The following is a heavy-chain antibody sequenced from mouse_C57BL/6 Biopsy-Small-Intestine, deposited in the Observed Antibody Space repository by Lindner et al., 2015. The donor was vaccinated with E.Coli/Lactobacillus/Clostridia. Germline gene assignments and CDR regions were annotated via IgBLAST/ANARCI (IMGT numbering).Heavy chain of an antibody. CDR3: GRRFWSYSMDY. V-gene: IGHV1-9*01. Sequence: VQLQESGPELMKPGASVKLSCKATGYTFTGYWIEWVKQRPGHGLEWIGEILPGSDSTDYNEKFKGKATFSADTSSNTVYMQLSSLTTEDSAIYFCGRRFWSYSMDYWGQGTSVTVSS. J-gene: IGHJ4*01. CDR2: ILPGSDST. CDR1: GYTFTGYW.